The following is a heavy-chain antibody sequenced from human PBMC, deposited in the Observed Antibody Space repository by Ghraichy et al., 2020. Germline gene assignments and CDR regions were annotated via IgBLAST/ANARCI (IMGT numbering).Heavy chain of an antibody. Sequence: SETLSLTCAVYGGSFSGYYWSWIRQPPGKGLEWIGEINHSESTNYNPPLKSRVTISVDTSKNQFSLELISVTAADTAVYYCARCLYYYDSSGYYPCYFDSWGQGTRVTVSS. CDR2: INHSEST. V-gene: IGHV4-34*01. D-gene: IGHD3-22*01. CDR1: GGSFSGYY. CDR3: ARCLYYYDSSGYYPCYFDS. J-gene: IGHJ4*02.